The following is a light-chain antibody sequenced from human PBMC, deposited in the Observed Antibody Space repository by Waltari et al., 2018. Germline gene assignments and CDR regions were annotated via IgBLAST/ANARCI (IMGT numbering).Light chain of an antibody. CDR3: TSYGGSNNFVI. Sequence: QSALTQPPSASGSPGQSVTISCTGTSSAVGGYNYVPWYQQSPDKAPKLIIYEFTKRPSGVPDRFSGSKSGNTASLTVSGLQAEDEADYYCTSYGGSNNFVIFGGGTKLTVL. CDR1: SSAVGGYNY. CDR2: EFT. J-gene: IGLJ2*01. V-gene: IGLV2-8*01.